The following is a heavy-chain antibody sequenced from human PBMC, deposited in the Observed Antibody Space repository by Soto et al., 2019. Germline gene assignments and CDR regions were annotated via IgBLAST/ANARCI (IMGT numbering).Heavy chain of an antibody. V-gene: IGHV3-11*01. Sequence: QVQLVESGGGLVKPGGSLRLSCAASGFTFSDYYMSWIRQAPGKGLEWVSYISSSGSTIYYADSVKGRFTISRDNAKNSLYLQMNSLRAEDTAVYYCARFELYYYGSGSYYKRGPFDYWGQGTLVTVSS. CDR1: GFTFSDYY. J-gene: IGHJ4*02. CDR2: ISSSGSTI. D-gene: IGHD3-10*01. CDR3: ARFELYYYGSGSYYKRGPFDY.